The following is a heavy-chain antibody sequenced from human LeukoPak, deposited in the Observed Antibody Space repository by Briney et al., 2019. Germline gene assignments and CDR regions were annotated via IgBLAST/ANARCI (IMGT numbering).Heavy chain of an antibody. CDR3: AREGQQRVIDY. CDR1: GGSISTCY. Sequence: SETLSLTFTVSGGSISTCYWTWIRQPPGKGLEWIGYIYYSGITNYNPSLKSRVTMSVDTSKNQFSLKLSSVTAADTAVYYCAREGQQRVIDYWGQGTLVTVSS. D-gene: IGHD6-13*01. J-gene: IGHJ4*02. V-gene: IGHV4-59*12. CDR2: IYYSGIT.